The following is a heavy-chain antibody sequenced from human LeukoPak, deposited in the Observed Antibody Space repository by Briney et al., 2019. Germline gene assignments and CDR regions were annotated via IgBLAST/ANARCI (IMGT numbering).Heavy chain of an antibody. D-gene: IGHD3-22*01. CDR3: AKIHSSGYSGDWYFDY. V-gene: IGHV3-30*18. J-gene: IGHJ4*02. Sequence: PGGSLGLSCAASGFTFSSYGMHWVRQAPGKGLEWVAVISYDGSNKYCADSVKGRFTISRDNSKNTLYLQMNSLRAEDTAVYYCAKIHSSGYSGDWYFDYWGQGTLVAVSS. CDR2: ISYDGSNK. CDR1: GFTFSSYG.